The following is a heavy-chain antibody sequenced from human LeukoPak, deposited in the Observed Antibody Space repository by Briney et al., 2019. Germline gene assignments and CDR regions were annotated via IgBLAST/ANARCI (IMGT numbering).Heavy chain of an antibody. J-gene: IGHJ4*02. CDR2: IYYSGST. V-gene: IGHV4-59*01. CDR1: GGSTTSFY. CDR3: ARDLGQSLAALIASAY. Sequence: SETLSLTCTVSGGSTTSFYWSWIRQPPGKGLEWIGYIYYSGSTNYNPSLKSRATISVDTSKNQFSLKLSSVTAADTAVYYCARDLGQSLAALIASAYWGQGTVVTVSS. D-gene: IGHD3-16*01.